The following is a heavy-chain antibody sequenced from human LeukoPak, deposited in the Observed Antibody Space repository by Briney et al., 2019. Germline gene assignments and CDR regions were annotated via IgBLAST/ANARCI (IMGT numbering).Heavy chain of an antibody. V-gene: IGHV1-2*06. Sequence: ASVKVSRKASGYTFTGYYMHWVRQAPGQGLEWMGRINPNSGGTNYAQKFQGRVTMTRDTSISTAYMELSRLRSDDTAVYYCARDDEWELPFDYWGQGTLVTVSS. J-gene: IGHJ4*02. CDR1: GYTFTGYY. D-gene: IGHD1-26*01. CDR2: INPNSGGT. CDR3: ARDDEWELPFDY.